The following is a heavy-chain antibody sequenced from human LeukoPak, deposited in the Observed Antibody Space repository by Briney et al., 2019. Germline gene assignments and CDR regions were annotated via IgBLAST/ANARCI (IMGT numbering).Heavy chain of an antibody. CDR2: IYHSGST. Sequence: SGTLSLTCAVSGGSISSRNWWSWVRQPPGKGLEWIGEIYHSGSTNHNPSLKSRVTISVDKSKNQFSLKLSSVTAADTAVYYCARDSSGWPGSHKDYYYGMDVWGQGTTVTVSS. CDR1: GGSISSRNW. J-gene: IGHJ6*02. D-gene: IGHD6-19*01. CDR3: ARDSSGWPGSHKDYYYGMDV. V-gene: IGHV4-4*02.